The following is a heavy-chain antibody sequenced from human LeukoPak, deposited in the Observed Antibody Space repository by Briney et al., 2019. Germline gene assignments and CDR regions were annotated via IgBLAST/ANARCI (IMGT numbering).Heavy chain of an antibody. D-gene: IGHD3-22*01. CDR3: GYYYDSSGYYG. V-gene: IGHV4-34*01. CDR2: INHSGST. J-gene: IGHJ4*02. Sequence: SETLSLTCAVYGGSFSGYYWSWIRQPPGKGLEWIGEINHSGSTYYNPSLKSRVTISVDRSKNQFSLKLSSVTAADTAVYYCGYYYDSSGYYGWGQGTLVTVSS. CDR1: GGSFSGYY.